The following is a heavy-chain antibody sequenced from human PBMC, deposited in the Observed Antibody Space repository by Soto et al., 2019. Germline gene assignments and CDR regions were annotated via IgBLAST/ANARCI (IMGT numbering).Heavy chain of an antibody. CDR1: GGTFSSYT. J-gene: IGHJ3*02. CDR3: ATGGGGYGQEAFDI. D-gene: IGHD5-12*01. CDR2: IIPILGIA. Sequence: QVQLVQSGAEVKKPGSSVKVSCKASGGTFSSYTISWVRQAPGQGLEWMGRIIPILGIANYAQKFQGRVTMTGDKSTSRAYMELSSLRSEDTAMYYCATGGGGYGQEAFDIWGKGTMVTVSS. V-gene: IGHV1-69*02.